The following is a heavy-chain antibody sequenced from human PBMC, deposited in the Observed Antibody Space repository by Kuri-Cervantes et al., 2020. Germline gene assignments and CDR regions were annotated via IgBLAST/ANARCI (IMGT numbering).Heavy chain of an antibody. V-gene: IGHV3-30-3*01. CDR1: GFTFSSYA. CDR2: ISYDGSNK. D-gene: IGHD4-23*01. J-gene: IGHJ4*02. Sequence: GGSLRLSCAASGFTFSSYAMHWVRQAPVKGLEWVAVISYDGSNKYYADSVKGRFTISRDNSKNTLYLQMNSLRAEDTAVYYCARVVWYGGNSAACDYWGQGTPVTVSS. CDR3: ARVVWYGGNSAACDY.